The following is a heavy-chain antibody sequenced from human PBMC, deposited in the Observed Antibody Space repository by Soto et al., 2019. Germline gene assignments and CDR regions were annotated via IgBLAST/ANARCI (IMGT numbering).Heavy chain of an antibody. J-gene: IGHJ4*02. CDR1: GFTFSSYA. Sequence: EVQLLESGGGLVQPGGSLRLSCAASGFTFSSYAMSWVRQAPGKGLEWVSAISGSGGSTYYAASVKGLFTISRDNSTNALYRHINSLRAEDTAVYYCGNGRWRYSSGCLDYWGQGTLVTVCS. CDR2: ISGSGGST. V-gene: IGHV3-23*01. D-gene: IGHD6-19*01. CDR3: GNGRWRYSSGCLDY.